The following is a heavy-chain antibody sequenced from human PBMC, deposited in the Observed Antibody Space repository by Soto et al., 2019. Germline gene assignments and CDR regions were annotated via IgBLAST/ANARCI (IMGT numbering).Heavy chain of an antibody. J-gene: IGHJ1*01. V-gene: IGHV1-69*01. Sequence: QVQLVQSGAELKKPGSSVKVSCKASGGSFSSFGISWVRQAPGQGLEWMGGIIPVFGRPNYAQRFRGRFTITADESTNTVYLELIDLRSEDTAVYYCAREGSGYNLWGQGTQVTVSS. CDR3: AREGSGYNL. D-gene: IGHD5-12*01. CDR2: IIPVFGRP. CDR1: GGSFSSFG.